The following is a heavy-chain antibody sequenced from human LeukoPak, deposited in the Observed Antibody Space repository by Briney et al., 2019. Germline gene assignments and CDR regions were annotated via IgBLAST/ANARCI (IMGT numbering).Heavy chain of an antibody. CDR3: AGVGVLGWRLGFGP. CDR1: GGSISINY. D-gene: IGHD2-21*02. V-gene: IGHV4-59*01. Sequence: PSETLSLTCIVSGGSISINYWSWIRPPPGKGLEWIGYISYSGSTNYNPSLQSRVTISINTSKNQFSLNLSSVTAADTAVYFCAGVGVLGWRLGFGPWGKGTLVTVSS. CDR2: ISYSGST. J-gene: IGHJ5*02.